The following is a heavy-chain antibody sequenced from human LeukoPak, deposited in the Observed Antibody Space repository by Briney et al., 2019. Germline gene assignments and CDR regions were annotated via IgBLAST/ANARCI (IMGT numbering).Heavy chain of an antibody. D-gene: IGHD2-2*01. J-gene: IGHJ4*02. V-gene: IGHV1-2*02. CDR2: IIPNSAAT. Sequence: ASVKVSCKASGYTFTGYHMHWVRQAPGQGLEWMGWIIPNSAATRFAQKFQGRVTMTRDTSISTAYMELSGLRSDDTAVYYCARDSGYCTTTNCFHPFDSWGQGTLVTVSS. CDR1: GYTFTGYH. CDR3: ARDSGYCTTTNCFHPFDS.